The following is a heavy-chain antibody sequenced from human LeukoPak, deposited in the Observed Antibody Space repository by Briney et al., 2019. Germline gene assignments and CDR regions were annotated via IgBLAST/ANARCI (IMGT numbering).Heavy chain of an antibody. D-gene: IGHD1-1*01. CDR3: TRVGTGTPHFDY. CDR2: ISNDGINK. Sequence: GGSLRLSCAASGLDFSGYALHWVRQATGEGLEWVAVISNDGINKYYADSVKGRFTITRDNSKNTLYLQMNSLRLEDTAIYYCTRVGTGTPHFDYWGQGTLVTVSS. V-gene: IGHV3-30*04. J-gene: IGHJ4*02. CDR1: GLDFSGYA.